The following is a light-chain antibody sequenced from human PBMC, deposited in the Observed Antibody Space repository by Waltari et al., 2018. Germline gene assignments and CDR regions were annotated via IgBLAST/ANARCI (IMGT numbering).Light chain of an antibody. V-gene: IGKV3-20*01. CDR1: QSVTSNY. Sequence: EIVLTQSPGTLSLSPGERATLSCRASQSVTSNYLAWYQQQPGQAPRLLIFGASSRATGIPERFSGSGSGTDFTLTISRLEPEDFAVYYCQHYVSSPLTFGQGTKVEIK. J-gene: IGKJ1*01. CDR2: GAS. CDR3: QHYVSSPLT.